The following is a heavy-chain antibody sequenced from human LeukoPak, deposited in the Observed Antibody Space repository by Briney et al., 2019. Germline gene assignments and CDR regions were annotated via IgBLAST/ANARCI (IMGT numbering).Heavy chain of an antibody. CDR3: AKDTTTGTRGVYYMDV. D-gene: IGHD1-1*01. Sequence: GGSLRLSCAASGFTFDDYAMHWVRQAPGKGLEWVSLISWDGGSTYYADSVKGRFTISRDNSKNSLYLQMNSLRAEDTALYYCAKDTTTGTRGVYYMDVWGKGTTVTVSS. CDR2: ISWDGGST. J-gene: IGHJ6*03. V-gene: IGHV3-43D*03. CDR1: GFTFDDYA.